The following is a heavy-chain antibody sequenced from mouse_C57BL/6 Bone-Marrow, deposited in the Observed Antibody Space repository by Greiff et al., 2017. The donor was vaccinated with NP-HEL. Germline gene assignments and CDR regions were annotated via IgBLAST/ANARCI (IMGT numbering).Heavy chain of an antibody. CDR2: IYPGSGNT. CDR1: GYTFTDYY. V-gene: IGHV1-76*01. CDR3: ARCDLRGYFDV. D-gene: IGHD3-1*01. J-gene: IGHJ1*03. Sequence: QVQLKQSGAELVRPGASVKLSCKASGYTFTDYYINWVKQRPGQGLEWIARIYPGSGNTYYNEKFKGKATLTAEKSSSTAYMQLSSLTSEDSAVYFCARCDLRGYFDVWGTGTTVTVSS.